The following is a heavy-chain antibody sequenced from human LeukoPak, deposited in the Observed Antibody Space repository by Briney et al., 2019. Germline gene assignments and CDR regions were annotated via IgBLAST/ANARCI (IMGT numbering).Heavy chain of an antibody. CDR2: IYSGGST. V-gene: IGHV3-66*02. CDR1: GSTFSDYY. Sequence: PGGSLRLSCAASGSTFSDYYMSWVRQAPGRWRGWVSVIYSGGSTYYAASVKGRFTISRDNSKNTLYLQMHSLRAEDTAVYYCERVWNYYYYMDVWGKGTTVTVSS. CDR3: ERVWNYYYYMDV. J-gene: IGHJ6*03. D-gene: IGHD3-16*01.